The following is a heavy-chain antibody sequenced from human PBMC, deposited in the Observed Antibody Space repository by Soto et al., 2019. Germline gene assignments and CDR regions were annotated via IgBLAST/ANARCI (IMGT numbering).Heavy chain of an antibody. CDR2: IIPIFGTA. D-gene: IGHD3-10*01. CDR1: GGTFSSYA. CDR3: ARVLLVWFGEYLLYGMDF. Sequence: QVQLVQSGAEVKKPGSSVKVSCKASGGTFSSYAISWVRQAPGQGLEWMGGIIPIFGTANYAQKFQGRVKITADESTSKVYMKLSSLRSEDTVVYYCARVLLVWFGEYLLYGMDFWGQGTTVTV. J-gene: IGHJ6*02. V-gene: IGHV1-69*01.